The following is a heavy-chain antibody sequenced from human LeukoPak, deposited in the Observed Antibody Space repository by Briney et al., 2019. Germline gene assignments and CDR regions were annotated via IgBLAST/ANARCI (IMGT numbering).Heavy chain of an antibody. D-gene: IGHD3-10*01. CDR2: IRYSGST. J-gene: IGHJ4*02. V-gene: IGHV4-31*03. CDR1: GGSISSGNYH. Sequence: SGPGLVKPSQTLSLTCTVSGGSISSGNYHCSWIRQHPGKGLEWIGYIRYSGSTLYNPSLKSRLSMSVDTSKNQFSLMLSSVTAADTAMYYCARSGTGGGYWGQGTLVTVSS. CDR3: ARSGTGGGY.